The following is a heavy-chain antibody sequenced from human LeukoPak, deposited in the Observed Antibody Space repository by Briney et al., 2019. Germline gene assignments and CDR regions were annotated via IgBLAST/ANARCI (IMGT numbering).Heavy chain of an antibody. Sequence: GGSLRLSCAASGFIFSSYGMTWVRQAPGKGLEWVSAISGSGSGGSTYYADSVKGQFTISRDISKNTLYLQMNSLRAEDTAVYYCAKGAQYYGSGSHRRGHYFDSWGQGTLVTVSS. CDR3: AKGAQYYGSGSHRRGHYFDS. CDR2: ISGSGSGGST. CDR1: GFIFSSYG. J-gene: IGHJ4*02. V-gene: IGHV3-23*01. D-gene: IGHD3-10*01.